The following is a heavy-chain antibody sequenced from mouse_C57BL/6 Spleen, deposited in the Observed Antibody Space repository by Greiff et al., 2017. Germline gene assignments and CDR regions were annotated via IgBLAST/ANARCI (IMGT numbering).Heavy chain of an antibody. CDR2: IYPGDGDT. CDR1: GYAFSSSW. V-gene: IGHV1-82*01. D-gene: IGHD2-4*01. Sequence: QVQLQQSGPELVKPGASVKISCKASGYAFSSSWMNWVKQRPGKGLEWIGRIYPGDGDTNYNGKFKGKATLTADKSSSTAYMQLSSLTSEDSAVYFCATIGIYYDYDGDYYAMDYWGQGTSVTVSS. J-gene: IGHJ4*01. CDR3: ATIGIYYDYDGDYYAMDY.